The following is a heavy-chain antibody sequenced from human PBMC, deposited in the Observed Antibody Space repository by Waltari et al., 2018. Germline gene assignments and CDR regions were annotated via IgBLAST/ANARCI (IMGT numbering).Heavy chain of an antibody. D-gene: IGHD1-26*01. Sequence: EMQLLESGGDLVQPGGSLRLSCGASGISFVAYWMTWVRQAPGKGLEWVANIKQDGREKNYMDSVKGRFTISRDNAKKSLYLEMNNLRVEDTAVYYCARVGATDLPYFYGMDVWGQGTTVTVSS. J-gene: IGHJ6*02. CDR1: GISFVAYW. CDR3: ARVGATDLPYFYGMDV. CDR2: IKQDGREK. V-gene: IGHV3-7*01.